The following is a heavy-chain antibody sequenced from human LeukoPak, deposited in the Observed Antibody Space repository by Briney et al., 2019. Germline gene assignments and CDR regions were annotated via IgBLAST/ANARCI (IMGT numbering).Heavy chain of an antibody. CDR1: GFTFSSYE. V-gene: IGHV3-48*03. CDR2: ISSSGSTI. D-gene: IGHD5-18*01. CDR3: GRVGQRWAHDY. J-gene: IGHJ4*02. Sequence: GGSLRLSCAASGFTFSSYEMNWVRQAPGKGLEWVAYISSSGSTIYYADSVKGRFTISRDNAKNSLYLQMNSLRAEDTAVYYCGRVGQRWAHDYWGQGTLVTVSS.